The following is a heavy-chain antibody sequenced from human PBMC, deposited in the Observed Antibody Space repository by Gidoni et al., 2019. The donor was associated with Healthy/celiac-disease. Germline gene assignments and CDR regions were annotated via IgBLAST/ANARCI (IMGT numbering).Heavy chain of an antibody. J-gene: IGHJ6*02. CDR2: ISSSSSTI. V-gene: IGHV3-48*01. Sequence: EVQLVESGGGLVQPGGSLRLSCAASGFTFSSYSMHWVRQAPGKGLEWVSYISSSSSTIYYADSVKGRFTISRDNAKNSLYLQMNSLRAEDTAVYYCARKNLPASSSWYWDYYYGMDVWGQGTTVTVSS. CDR1: GFTFSSYS. CDR3: ARKNLPASSSWYWDYYYGMDV. D-gene: IGHD6-13*01.